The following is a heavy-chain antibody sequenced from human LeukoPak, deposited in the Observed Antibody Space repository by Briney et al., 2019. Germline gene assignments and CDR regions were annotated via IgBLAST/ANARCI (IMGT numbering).Heavy chain of an antibody. D-gene: IGHD3-9*01. CDR3: ARAMYYDILTGLDAFDI. CDR2: LFQTGST. J-gene: IGHJ3*02. V-gene: IGHV4-59*01. Sequence: PSETLSLTCTVSGGSISGFSWSWIRQSPEKGLEWIGYLFQTGSTDYNPSLESRATISVDTSKNQFSLGLTSVTAADTAVYYCARAMYYDILTGLDAFDIWGQGTMVTVSS. CDR1: GGSISGFS.